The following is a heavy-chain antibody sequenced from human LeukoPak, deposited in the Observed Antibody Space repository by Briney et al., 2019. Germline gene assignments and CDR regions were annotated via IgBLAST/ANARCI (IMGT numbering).Heavy chain of an antibody. CDR1: GYTFTTYA. J-gene: IGHJ4*02. D-gene: IGHD3-10*01. CDR2: INAGNGNP. CDR3: AKDFNAGQYGSGSYDY. Sequence: GASVKVSCKASGYTFTTYAMHWVRQAPGQRPEWMGWINAGNGNPKYSQKFQGRVTITRDTSTSTAYMELRSLRSDDTAVYYCAKDFNAGQYGSGSYDYWGQGTLVTVSS. V-gene: IGHV1-3*01.